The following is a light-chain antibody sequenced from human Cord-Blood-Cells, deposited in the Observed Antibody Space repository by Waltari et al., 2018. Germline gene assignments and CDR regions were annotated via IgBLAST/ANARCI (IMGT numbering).Light chain of an antibody. CDR1: QGISSY. CDR3: QQLNSYPT. V-gene: IGKV1-9*01. CDR2: AAS. J-gene: IGKJ1*01. Sequence: DIQLTQSQSFLSASVGDRVTITCRASQGISSYLAWYQQKPGKAPKLLIYAASTLQSGVPSRFSGSGSGTEFTLTINSLQPEDFATYYCQQLNSYPTFGQGTKVEIK.